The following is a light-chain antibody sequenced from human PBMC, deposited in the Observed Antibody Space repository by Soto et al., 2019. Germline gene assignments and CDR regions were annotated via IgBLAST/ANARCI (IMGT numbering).Light chain of an antibody. Sequence: LTQPASVSGSPGQSITISCTGTRSDVGAYTSVSWYQHHPDKAPKVMIYEVNKRPSGVSLRYSVSMSGNTVSLPICVLQADHEAHYYCISYISDNTSYVFGTGTKGTVL. J-gene: IGLJ1*01. CDR3: ISYISDNTSYV. CDR2: EVN. V-gene: IGLV2-14*01. CDR1: RSDVGAYTS.